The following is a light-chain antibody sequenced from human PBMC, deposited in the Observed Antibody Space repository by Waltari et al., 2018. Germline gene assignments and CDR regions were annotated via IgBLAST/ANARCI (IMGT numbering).Light chain of an antibody. CDR1: NSNIGKNF. CDR3: AAWDDSLSGQVL. CDR2: RDD. Sequence: QSVLTQPPSASGTPGQRVTISCSGSNSNIGKNFVYWYQQLAGTAPKLRIYRDDQRPSGVPDRFSGSKSGTSASLAISGLRSEDEADYYCAAWDDSLSGQVLFGGGTKLTVL. V-gene: IGLV1-47*01. J-gene: IGLJ3*02.